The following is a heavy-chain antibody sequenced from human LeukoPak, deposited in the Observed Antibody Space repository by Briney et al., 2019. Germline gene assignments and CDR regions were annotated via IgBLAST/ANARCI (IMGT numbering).Heavy chain of an antibody. J-gene: IGHJ4*02. CDR1: GFTFSSYA. CDR2: ISYDGSNK. CDR3: AGALIPGGELLSLDY. V-gene: IGHV3-30-3*01. D-gene: IGHD1-26*01. Sequence: GSLRLSCAASGFTFSSYAMHWVRQAPGKGLEWVAVISYDGSNKYYADSVKGRFTISRDNSKNTLYLQMNSLRAEDTAVYYCAGALIPGGELLSLDYWAQGPRAPVSS.